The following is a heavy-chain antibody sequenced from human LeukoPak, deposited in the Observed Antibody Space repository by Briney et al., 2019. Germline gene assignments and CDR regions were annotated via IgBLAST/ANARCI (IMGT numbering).Heavy chain of an antibody. CDR2: ISGSGGNT. CDR3: AQELSDIFVVRTDS. V-gene: IGHV3-23*01. J-gene: IGHJ4*02. CDR1: GFTFSSYA. D-gene: IGHD3-9*01. Sequence: GGSLRLSCAASGFTFSSYAMSWVRQAPGRGLEWVSAISGSGGNTYYADSVRGRFTVSRDNSKNTLSLQMNSLRGDDTAVYYCAQELSDIFVVRTDSWGQGTLVTVSS.